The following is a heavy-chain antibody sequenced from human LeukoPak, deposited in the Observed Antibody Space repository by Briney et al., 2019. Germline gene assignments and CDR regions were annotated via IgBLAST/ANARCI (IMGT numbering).Heavy chain of an antibody. Sequence: SETLSLTCAVYGGSFSNHYWSWIRQPPGKGLEWIGEINQSGSTNYNPSLKSRVTISIDTSKNQFSLKLTSVTAADTAVYFCARRRAGLRRDFWFDPWGQGTLVTVSS. CDR3: ARRRAGLRRDFWFDP. J-gene: IGHJ5*02. CDR2: INQSGST. CDR1: GGSFSNHY. V-gene: IGHV4-34*01. D-gene: IGHD3-3*01.